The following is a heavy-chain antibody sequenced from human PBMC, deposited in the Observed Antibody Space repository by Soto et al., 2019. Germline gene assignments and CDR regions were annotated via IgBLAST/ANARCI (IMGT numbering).Heavy chain of an antibody. Sequence: LVQSGAEVKKPGASVTVSCRASGFSFIAYVVHWVRQTPGQRLEGMGYMNVADGYTYYSPRFQGRVTFVMDTSANTAYMALRSLRSEDTDVYYCARDVIVDWVGLDVWGQGTTVTVSS. CDR2: MNVADGYT. CDR3: ARDVIVDWVGLDV. J-gene: IGHJ6*02. D-gene: IGHD1-26*01. V-gene: IGHV1-3*01. CDR1: GFSFIAYV.